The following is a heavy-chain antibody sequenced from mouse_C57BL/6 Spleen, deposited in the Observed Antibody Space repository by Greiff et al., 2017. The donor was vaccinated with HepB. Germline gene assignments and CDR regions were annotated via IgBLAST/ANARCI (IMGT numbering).Heavy chain of an antibody. D-gene: IGHD2-2*01. V-gene: IGHV5-15*04. CDR1: GFTFSDYG. Sequence: EVQLVESGGGLVQPGGSLKLSCAASGFTFSDYGMAWVRQAPRKGPEWVAFISNLAYSIYYADTVTGRFTISRENAKNTLYLEMSSLRSEDTAMYYCARRDGYDSWYFDVWGTGTTVTVSS. CDR3: ARRDGYDSWYFDV. CDR2: ISNLAYSI. J-gene: IGHJ1*03.